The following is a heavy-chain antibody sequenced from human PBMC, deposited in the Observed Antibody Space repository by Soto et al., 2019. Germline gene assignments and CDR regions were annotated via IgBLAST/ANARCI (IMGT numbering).Heavy chain of an antibody. Sequence: SETLSLTCSVSGDCIHIGGYYWTWIRQRPGKGLEWMGYIYYTGKTYYNPSLESRLTMSVDRSKNQFSLRLTSVTAADTAVYFCGRDLTSNANCIDPWGQGTLVTVSS. V-gene: IGHV4-30-4*01. CDR1: GDCIHIGGYY. J-gene: IGHJ5*02. CDR2: IYYTGKT. CDR3: GRDLTSNANCIDP. D-gene: IGHD2-2*01.